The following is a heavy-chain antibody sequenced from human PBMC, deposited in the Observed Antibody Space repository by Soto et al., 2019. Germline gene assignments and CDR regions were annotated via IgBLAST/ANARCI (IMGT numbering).Heavy chain of an antibody. CDR3: ARPDNYFFHLDV. V-gene: IGHV4-59*08. Sequence: QVQLQESGPGLVKPSETLSLTCNVSGGSISSHYWSWIRQPPGKGLEWIGYIYYTGSTNYNPSLKGRGSISGDPANNQFSLRLRFVTAADTAVYYCARPDNYFFHLDVWGKGTTVTVSS. J-gene: IGHJ6*03. CDR1: GGSISSHY. CDR2: IYYTGST.